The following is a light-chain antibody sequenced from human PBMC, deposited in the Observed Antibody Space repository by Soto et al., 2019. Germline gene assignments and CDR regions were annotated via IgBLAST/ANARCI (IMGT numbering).Light chain of an antibody. CDR3: QQRSNWRIT. Sequence: EIVLTQSPATLSLSPGERATLSCRASQSVSSYLAWYQQKPGQDPRLLIYDSSNRATGIPARFSGSGSGTDFTLTISSLEPEDFAVYYCQQRSNWRITFGPGPKVDIK. CDR2: DSS. V-gene: IGKV3-11*01. J-gene: IGKJ3*01. CDR1: QSVSSY.